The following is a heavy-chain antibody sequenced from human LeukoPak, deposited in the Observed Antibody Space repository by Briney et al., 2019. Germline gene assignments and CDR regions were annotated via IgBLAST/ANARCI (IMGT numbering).Heavy chain of an antibody. J-gene: IGHJ5*02. Sequence: SQTLSLTCVISGDSLSSKSAAWNWIRQSPSRGLEWLGRTYYRSRWYNDYAESVKSRITINPDTSKNQFSLQLNSVTPEDTAVYDCARFLSTTWFLNWFDPWGQGTRVTVSS. CDR1: GDSLSSKSAA. CDR3: ARFLSTTWFLNWFDP. CDR2: TYYRSRWYN. V-gene: IGHV6-1*01. D-gene: IGHD6-13*01.